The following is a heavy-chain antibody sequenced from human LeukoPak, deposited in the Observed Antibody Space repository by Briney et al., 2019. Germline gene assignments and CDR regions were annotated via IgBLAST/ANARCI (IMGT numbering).Heavy chain of an antibody. CDR3: AKSLAARWVLDY. J-gene: IGHJ4*02. CDR1: GFTFSNYA. Sequence: PGGSLRLSCAASGFTFSNYAMNWLRQARGKGVEWVSGITDSGGSTYYADSVKGRFTISRDNSENTLYLQMNTLRAEDTAIYFCAKSLAARWVLDYWGQGTLVTVSS. D-gene: IGHD6-25*01. V-gene: IGHV3-23*01. CDR2: ITDSGGST.